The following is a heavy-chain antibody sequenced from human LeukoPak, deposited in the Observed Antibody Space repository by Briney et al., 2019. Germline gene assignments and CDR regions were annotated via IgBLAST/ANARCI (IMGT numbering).Heavy chain of an antibody. Sequence: GTLRLTCAASGGAFSNYWMNWVRQPPGKGLEWVANINQDGSETYYVASVKGRFTISRDNAKNSLFLQMSSLGAEDTAVYYCGSTNSFSYWGQGTLVTVSS. CDR1: GGAFSNYW. V-gene: IGHV3-7*01. D-gene: IGHD2-2*01. J-gene: IGHJ4*02. CDR3: GSTNSFSY. CDR2: INQDGSET.